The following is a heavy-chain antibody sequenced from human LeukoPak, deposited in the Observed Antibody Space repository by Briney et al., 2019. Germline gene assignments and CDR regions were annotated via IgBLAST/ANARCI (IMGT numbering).Heavy chain of an antibody. CDR2: IKTNAAGGTT. CDR1: GFTFSSYA. CDR3: TSHRYQLLQFDY. D-gene: IGHD2-2*01. J-gene: IGHJ4*02. V-gene: IGHV3-15*01. Sequence: GGSLRLSCAASGFTFSSYAMSWVRQAPGKGLEWVGHIKTNAAGGTTDYSAPVKGRFTISRDDSENTLYLRMTSLQAEDAAVYYCTSHRYQLLQFDYWGRGTPVTVSS.